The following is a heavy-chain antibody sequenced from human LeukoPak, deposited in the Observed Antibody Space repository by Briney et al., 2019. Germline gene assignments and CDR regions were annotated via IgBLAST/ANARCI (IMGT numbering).Heavy chain of an antibody. CDR3: ARAPRRDGYNSH. CDR2: IIPIFGTA. J-gene: IGHJ4*02. V-gene: IGHV1-69*13. CDR1: GGTFSSYA. Sequence: ASVKVSCKASGGTFSSYAISWVRQAPGQGLEWMGGIIPIFGTANYAQKFQGRVTITADESTSTAYMELSSLRSEDTAVYYCARAPRRDGYNSHWGQGTLVTVSS. D-gene: IGHD5-24*01.